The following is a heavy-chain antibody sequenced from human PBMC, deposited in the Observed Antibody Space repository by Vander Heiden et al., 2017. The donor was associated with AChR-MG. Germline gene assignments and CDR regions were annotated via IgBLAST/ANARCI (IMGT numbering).Heavy chain of an antibody. J-gene: IGHJ3*02. D-gene: IGHD3-3*01. CDR1: GFTFSSYG. Sequence: QVQLVESGGGVVQPGRSLRLSCAASGFTFSSYGMHWVRQAPGKGLEWVAVISYDGSNKYYADSVKGRFTISRDNSKNTLYLQMNSLRAEDTAVYYCAKEVLRFFAPNDAFDIWGQGTMVTVSS. CDR2: ISYDGSNK. V-gene: IGHV3-30*18. CDR3: AKEVLRFFAPNDAFDI.